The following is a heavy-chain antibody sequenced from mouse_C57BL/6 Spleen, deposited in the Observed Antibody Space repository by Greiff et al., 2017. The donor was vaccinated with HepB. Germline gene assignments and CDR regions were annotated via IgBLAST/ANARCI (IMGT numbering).Heavy chain of an antibody. CDR1: GYTFTSYW. J-gene: IGHJ4*01. Sequence: VKLQQPGTELVKPGASVKLSCKASGYTFTSYWMHWVKQRPGQGLEWIGNINPSNGGTNYNEKFKSKATLTVDKSSSTAYMQLSSLTSEDSAVYYCARSLEYGNYAMDYWGQGTSVTVSS. CDR3: ARSLEYGNYAMDY. D-gene: IGHD2-1*01. CDR2: INPSNGGT. V-gene: IGHV1-53*01.